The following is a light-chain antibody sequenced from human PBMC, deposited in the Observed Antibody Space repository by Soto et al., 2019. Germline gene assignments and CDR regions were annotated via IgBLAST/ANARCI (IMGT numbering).Light chain of an antibody. J-gene: IGKJ4*01. CDR3: QQYNKCPLT. Sequence: EIVMTQSPATLSVSPGERATLSCRASQSVYINLAWYQQKPGQAPRLLIYAASTRATGIPARFSGSGSVTEFTLTLTGLQSEDFAYYYCQQYNKCPLTFGGGTKVEIK. V-gene: IGKV3-15*01. CDR2: AAS. CDR1: QSVYIN.